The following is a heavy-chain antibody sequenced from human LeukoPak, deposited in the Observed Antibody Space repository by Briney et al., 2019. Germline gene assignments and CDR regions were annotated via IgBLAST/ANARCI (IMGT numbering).Heavy chain of an antibody. CDR1: GYTFTGYY. CDR3: ARQWTGSGGAFDI. V-gene: IGHV1-2*02. D-gene: IGHD3-10*01. J-gene: IGHJ3*02. CDR2: INPKSGVT. Sequence: ASVKVSCKASGYTFTGYYMHWVRQAPGQGLEWMGWINPKSGVTKYAQKFQGRVTMTRDTSISTAYMELSRLRSDDTAVYYCARQWTGSGGAFDIWGQGTMVTVSS.